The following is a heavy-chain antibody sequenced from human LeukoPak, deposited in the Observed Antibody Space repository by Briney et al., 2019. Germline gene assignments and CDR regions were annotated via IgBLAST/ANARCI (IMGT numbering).Heavy chain of an antibody. CDR1: GFTFDDYA. J-gene: IGHJ4*02. V-gene: IGHV3-9*01. D-gene: IGHD3-10*01. CDR2: ISWNSGSI. CDR3: ATNYYGSGSHPFDY. Sequence: GRSLRLSCAASGFTFDDYAMHWVRQAPGKGLEWVSGISWNSGSIGYADSVKGRFTISRDNTKNSLYLQMNSLRAEDTALYYCATNYYGSGSHPFDYWGQGTLVTVSS.